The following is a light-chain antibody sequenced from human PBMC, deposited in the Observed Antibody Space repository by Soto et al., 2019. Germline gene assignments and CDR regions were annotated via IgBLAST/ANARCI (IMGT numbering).Light chain of an antibody. CDR1: SSDVGDYNY. CDR2: EVS. J-gene: IGLJ2*01. Sequence: QPASVSGSPGQSITISCTGTSSDVGDYNYVSWYQQHPGKAPKVMIYEVSNRPSGVSNRFSGSKSGNTASLTISGLQADDEADYYCSSYTSISTVVFGGGTKLTVL. CDR3: SSYTSISTVV. V-gene: IGLV2-14*01.